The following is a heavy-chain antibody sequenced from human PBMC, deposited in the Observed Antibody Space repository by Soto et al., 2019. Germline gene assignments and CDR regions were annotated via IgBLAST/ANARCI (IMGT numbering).Heavy chain of an antibody. J-gene: IGHJ6*02. V-gene: IGHV3-21*01. CDR2: ISSSSSYI. D-gene: IGHD4-17*01. CDR1: GFTFSSYS. CDR3: ARYEAIFYGDYYYYGMDV. Sequence: GGSLRLSCAASGFTFSSYSMNWVRQAPGKGLEWVSSISSSSSYIYYADSVKGRFTISRDNAKNSLYLQMNSLRAEDTAVYYCARYEAIFYGDYYYYGMDVWGQGTTVTVSS.